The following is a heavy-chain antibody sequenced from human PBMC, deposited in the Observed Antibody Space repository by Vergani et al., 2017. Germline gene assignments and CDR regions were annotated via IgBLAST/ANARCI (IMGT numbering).Heavy chain of an antibody. D-gene: IGHD3-16*02. CDR1: GGSFSDYY. V-gene: IGHV4-34*01. CDR3: ASIARAPTRRNPTPDY. Sequence: QLQESGPGLVKPSETLSLTCGVSGGSFSDYYWSWIRQAPGMGLEWIGEVNHGGSTNYNPSLKSRVSISVDTSKNQFSLQLTSVTAAESALYFCASIARAPTRRNPTPDYWGQGILVTVSS. CDR2: VNHGGST. J-gene: IGHJ4*02.